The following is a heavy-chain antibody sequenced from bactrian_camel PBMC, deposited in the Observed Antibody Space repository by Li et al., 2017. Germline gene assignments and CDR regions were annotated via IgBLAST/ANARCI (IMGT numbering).Heavy chain of an antibody. D-gene: IGHD7*01. V-gene: IGHV3S6*01. CDR3: TKDRSYGTRNWVQST. CDR1: GITFSRHD. J-gene: IGHJ4*01. Sequence: HVQLVESGGGLVQPGESLRLSCEASGITFSRHDMSWVRQAPGKEVEWVAGITSLPSLFRAASYADSVKGRFTISRDNAKDTLYLQMNSLKPEDTALYYCTKDRSYGTRNWVQSTRGQGTQVTVS. CDR2: ITSLPSLFRAA.